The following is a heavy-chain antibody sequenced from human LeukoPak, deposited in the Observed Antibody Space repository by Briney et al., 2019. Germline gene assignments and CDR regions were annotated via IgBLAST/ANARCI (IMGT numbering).Heavy chain of an antibody. CDR1: GFTFSTYW. D-gene: IGHD5-18*01. CDR2: INRDGSGI. V-gene: IGHV3-74*01. CDR3: ANTGYNYELDY. J-gene: IGHJ4*02. Sequence: PGGSLRLSCAASGFTFSTYWMHWVRQAPGKGLVWISRINRDGSGITYADSVKGRFTISRDNAKSILYLQMNSLRAEDTAVYYCANTGYNYELDYWGQGTLVTVSS.